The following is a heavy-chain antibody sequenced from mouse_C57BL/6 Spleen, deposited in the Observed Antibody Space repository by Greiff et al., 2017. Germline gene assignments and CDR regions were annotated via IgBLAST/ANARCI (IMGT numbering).Heavy chain of an antibody. V-gene: IGHV7-1*01. CDR2: SRNKANDYTT. Sequence: EVKLVESGGGLVQSGRSLRLSCATSGFTFSDFYMEWVRQAPGKGLEWIAASRNKANDYTTEYSASVKGRFIVSRDSSQSILYLQMNALRAEDTASYYCARDELGAMDYWGQGTSVTVSS. CDR3: ARDELGAMDY. J-gene: IGHJ4*01. CDR1: GFTFSDFY. D-gene: IGHD4-1*01.